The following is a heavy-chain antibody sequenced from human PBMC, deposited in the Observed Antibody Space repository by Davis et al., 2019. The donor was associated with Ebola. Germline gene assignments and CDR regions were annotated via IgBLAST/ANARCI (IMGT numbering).Heavy chain of an antibody. J-gene: IGHJ5*02. V-gene: IGHV4-39*01. D-gene: IGHD6-13*01. CDR3: ASSEYSSSWSNWFDP. CDR2: IYYSGST. CDR1: GGSISSSSYY. Sequence: GSLRLSCTVSGGSISSSSYYWGWIRQPPGKGLEWIGSIYYSGSTYYNPSLKSRVTISVDTSKNQFSLKLSSVTAADTAVYYCASSEYSSSWSNWFDPWGQGTLVTVSS.